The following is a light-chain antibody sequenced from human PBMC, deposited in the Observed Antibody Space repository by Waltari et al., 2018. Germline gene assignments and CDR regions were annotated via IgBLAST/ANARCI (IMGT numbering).Light chain of an antibody. Sequence: SYVLTQAPSVSVAPGQTASVTCGGDNIGHKNVHWYRQKPGQAPVLGVHDDTARPTGIPGRVSGSKVGNTATLNISRVEAGDEADDYCQVWDSSRHHWVFGGGTTLTVL. J-gene: IGLJ3*02. CDR1: NIGHKN. CDR2: DDT. V-gene: IGLV3-21*02. CDR3: QVWDSSRHHWV.